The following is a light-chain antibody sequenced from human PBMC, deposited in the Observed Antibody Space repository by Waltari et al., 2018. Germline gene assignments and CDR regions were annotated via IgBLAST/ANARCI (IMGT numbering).Light chain of an antibody. CDR1: QSVRSNY. V-gene: IGKV3-20*01. CDR2: DAS. Sequence: EIVLTQSPDTLSLSPGERATLSCRASQSVRSNYFAWYQQKPGQAPRLLISDASIRAPGIPDRFSGSGSGTDFTLTISRLEPEDFAVYYCQQCGSSPLTFGGGTEVEIK. J-gene: IGKJ4*01. CDR3: QQCGSSPLT.